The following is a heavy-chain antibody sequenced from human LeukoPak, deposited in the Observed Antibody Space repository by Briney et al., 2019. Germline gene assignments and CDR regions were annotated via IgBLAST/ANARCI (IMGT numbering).Heavy chain of an antibody. CDR3: ARSPYDILTGYYRVFDY. CDR2: ISAYNGNT. CDR1: GYTFTSYG. D-gene: IGHD3-9*01. Sequence: ASVKVSCKASGYTFTSYGISWVRQAPGQGLEWMGWISAYNGNTNYAQKLQDRVTMTTDTSTSTAYMELRSLRSDDTAVYYCARSPYDILTGYYRVFDYWGQGTLVTVSS. V-gene: IGHV1-18*01. J-gene: IGHJ4*02.